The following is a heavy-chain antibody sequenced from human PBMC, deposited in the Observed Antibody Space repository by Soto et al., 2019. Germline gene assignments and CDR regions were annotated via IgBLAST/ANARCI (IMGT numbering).Heavy chain of an antibody. V-gene: IGHV5-10-1*01. J-gene: IGHJ6*02. Sequence: GESLKISCQGSGYSFTSHWITWVRQTPGKGLEWMGRIDPSDSYTNYSPSFQGRVTISADRSISTAFLQWSSLGASDTAIYYCARRLSGPKEEYNAYYFYGLDVWGQGTTVTVSS. CDR1: GYSFTSHW. CDR3: ARRLSGPKEEYNAYYFYGLDV. D-gene: IGHD1-1*01. CDR2: IDPSDSYT.